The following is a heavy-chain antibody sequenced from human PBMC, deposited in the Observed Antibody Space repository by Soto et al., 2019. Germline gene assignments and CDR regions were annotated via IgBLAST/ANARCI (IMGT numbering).Heavy chain of an antibody. CDR3: ARATGGYSGSHYYYGMDV. V-gene: IGHV1-2*04. D-gene: IGHD5-12*01. Sequence: QVQLVQSGAEVKKPGASVKVSCKASGYTFTGYYMHWVRQAPGQGLEWMGWINPNSGGTNYAQKFQGWVTMTRDTSISTAYMELSRLRSDDTAVYHCARATGGYSGSHYYYGMDVWGQGTTVTVSS. CDR1: GYTFTGYY. J-gene: IGHJ6*02. CDR2: INPNSGGT.